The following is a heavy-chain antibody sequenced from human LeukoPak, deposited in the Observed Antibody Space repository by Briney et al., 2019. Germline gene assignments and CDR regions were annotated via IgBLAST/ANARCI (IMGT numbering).Heavy chain of an antibody. CDR2: ISYDGSNK. CDR3: AKVKRWLAHYFDY. J-gene: IGHJ4*02. V-gene: IGHV3-30*18. CDR1: GFTFSSYG. D-gene: IGHD6-19*01. Sequence: GGSPRLSCAASGFTFSSYGMHWVRQAPGEGLEWVAVISYDGSNKYYADSVKGRFTISRDNSKNTLYLQMNILRAEDTAVYYCAKVKRWLAHYFDYWGQGTLVTVSS.